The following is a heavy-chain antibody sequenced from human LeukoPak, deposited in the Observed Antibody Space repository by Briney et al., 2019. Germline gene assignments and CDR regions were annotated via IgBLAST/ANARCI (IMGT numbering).Heavy chain of an antibody. CDR1: GYTFTGYY. V-gene: IGHV1-2*02. CDR2: INPNSGGT. D-gene: IGHD3-10*01. Sequence: ASVKVSCKASGYTFTGYYMHWVRQAPGQGLEWMGWINPNSGGTNYAQKFQGRVTMTRDTSISTAYMELSRLRSDDTAVYYCATSYGSGSYYVGGENLGQGTLVTVSS. CDR3: ATSYGSGSYYVGGEN. J-gene: IGHJ4*02.